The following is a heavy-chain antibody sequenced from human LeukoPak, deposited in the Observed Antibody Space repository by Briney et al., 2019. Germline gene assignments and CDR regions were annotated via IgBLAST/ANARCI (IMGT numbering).Heavy chain of an antibody. J-gene: IGHJ3*02. D-gene: IGHD1-14*01. CDR3: ARQPGGTAAFDI. V-gene: IGHV4-59*01. CDR2: IYYSGST. Sequence: SETLSLTCTVSGGSISSYYWSWIRQPPGKGLEWIGYIYYSGSTNYNPSLKSRVTISVDTSKNQFSLKLSSVTAADTAVYYCARQPGGTAAFDIWAQGTMVTVSS. CDR1: GGSISSYY.